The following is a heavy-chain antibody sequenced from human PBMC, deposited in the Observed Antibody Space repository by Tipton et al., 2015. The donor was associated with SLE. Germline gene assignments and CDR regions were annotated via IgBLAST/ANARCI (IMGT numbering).Heavy chain of an antibody. CDR1: GGSFSGYY. D-gene: IGHD1-26*01. Sequence: GLVKPSETLSLTCAVYGGSFSGYYWSWIRQPPGKGLVWIGEINHSGSTNYNPSLKSRVTISVDTSKNQFSLKLSSVTAADTAVYYCASYSGSYYDAFNIWGQGTMVTVSS. V-gene: IGHV4-34*01. CDR2: INHSGST. J-gene: IGHJ3*02. CDR3: ASYSGSYYDAFNI.